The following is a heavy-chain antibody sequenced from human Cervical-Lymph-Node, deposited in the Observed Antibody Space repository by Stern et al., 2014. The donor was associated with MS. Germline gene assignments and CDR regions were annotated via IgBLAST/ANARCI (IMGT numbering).Heavy chain of an antibody. CDR2: ISPMCGAP. V-gene: IGHV1-69*06. Sequence: QVQLVQSGAEVKKPGSSVKVSCTTSGGSFITHTFDWVRQAPGQGLEWVGRISPMCGAPNHAQRFQGRVTITADISTSTAYMDLSSLRSDDTAVYYCTTRDGYNPETADSWGQGTLVTVSS. D-gene: IGHD5-24*01. J-gene: IGHJ4*02. CDR3: TTRDGYNPETADS. CDR1: GGSFITHT.